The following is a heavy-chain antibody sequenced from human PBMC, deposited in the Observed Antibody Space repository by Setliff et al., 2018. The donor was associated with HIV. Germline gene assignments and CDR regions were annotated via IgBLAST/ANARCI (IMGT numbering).Heavy chain of an antibody. CDR1: GFTFTAYY. J-gene: IGHJ4*02. Sequence: ASVKVSCKASGFTFTAYYIHWVRQAPGQGLEWMGWINPNSGGTNYAQKFQGRVTMTRDTSISTAYMELTRLRSDDTAVYYCAKGGGDGMLDILLVSAAKRYGDYYFDYWGQGTLVTVSS. V-gene: IGHV1-2*02. D-gene: IGHD2-2*01. CDR2: INPNSGGT. CDR3: AKGGGDGMLDILLVSAAKRYGDYYFDY.